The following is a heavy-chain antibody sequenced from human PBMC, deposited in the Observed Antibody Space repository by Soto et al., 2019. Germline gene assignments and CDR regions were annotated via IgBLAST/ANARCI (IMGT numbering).Heavy chain of an antibody. J-gene: IGHJ4*02. CDR3: AKQGSPHYDSSGYRQEWFDY. CDR1: GFTFSSYA. Sequence: EVQLLESGGGLVQPGGSLRLSCVASGFTFSSYAMGWVRQAPGKGLEWVSAIGGSGGSTYYPDSVEGRFTISRDNSKNTLYLQMDSLRVEDTAVYYCAKQGSPHYDSSGYRQEWFDYWGQGTLVTVSS. D-gene: IGHD3-22*01. CDR2: IGGSGGST. V-gene: IGHV3-23*01.